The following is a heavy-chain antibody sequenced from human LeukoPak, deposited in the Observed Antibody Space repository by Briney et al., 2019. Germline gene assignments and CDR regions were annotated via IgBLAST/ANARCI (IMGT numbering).Heavy chain of an antibody. V-gene: IGHV1-24*01. J-gene: IGHJ5*02. CDR2: FDPEDGET. Sequence: ASVKVSCKVSGYTLTELSMHWVRQALGKGLEWMGGFDPEDGETIYAQKFQGRVTMTEDTSTDTAYMELSSLRSEDTAVYYCATVGFTVTTFYGWFDPWGQGTLVTVSS. D-gene: IGHD4-11*01. CDR3: ATVGFTVTTFYGWFDP. CDR1: GYTLTELS.